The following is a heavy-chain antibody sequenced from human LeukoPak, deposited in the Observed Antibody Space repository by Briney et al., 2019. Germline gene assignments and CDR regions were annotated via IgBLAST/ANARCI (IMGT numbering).Heavy chain of an antibody. CDR3: ARVRIAAAGKYYYYYGMDV. Sequence: ASVNVSCKASGYTFTSYGISWVRQAPGQGLEWMGWISAYNGNTNYAQKLQGRVTMTTDTSTSTAYMELRSLRSDDTAVYYCARVRIAAAGKYYYYYGMDVWGQGTTVTVSS. D-gene: IGHD6-13*01. CDR1: GYTFTSYG. CDR2: ISAYNGNT. V-gene: IGHV1-18*01. J-gene: IGHJ6*02.